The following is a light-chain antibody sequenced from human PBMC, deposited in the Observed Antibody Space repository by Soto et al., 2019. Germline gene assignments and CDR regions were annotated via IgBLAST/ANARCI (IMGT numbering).Light chain of an antibody. CDR3: GTWDSSLSAVV. J-gene: IGLJ1*01. CDR2: DNN. V-gene: IGLV1-51*01. Sequence: VLTQAPSGSGVPGQKGSISCSRSSSNIGNNYVSWYQQLPGTAPKLLIYDNNKRPSGIPDRFSGSKSGTSATLGITGLQTGDEADYYCGTWDSSLSAVVFGTGTKVTVL. CDR1: SSNIGNNY.